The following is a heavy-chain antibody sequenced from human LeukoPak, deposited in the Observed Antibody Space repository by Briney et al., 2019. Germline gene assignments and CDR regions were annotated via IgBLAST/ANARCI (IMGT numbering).Heavy chain of an antibody. CDR1: GFTFSSYG. V-gene: IGHV3-23*01. Sequence: GGSLRLSCAASGFTFSSYGMHWVRQSPARGLEWVASISPGGGTTYYADYVKGRFTISRDNSKNTLYLQMNSLRAEDTAMYYCTGGSRLPLGYWGQGTLVTVSS. CDR2: ISPGGGTT. J-gene: IGHJ4*02. CDR3: TGGSRLPLGY. D-gene: IGHD2-2*01.